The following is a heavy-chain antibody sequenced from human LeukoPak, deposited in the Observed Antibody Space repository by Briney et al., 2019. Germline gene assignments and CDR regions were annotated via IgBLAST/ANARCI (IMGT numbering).Heavy chain of an antibody. V-gene: IGHV1-2*02. D-gene: IGHD3-9*01. Sequence: ASVKVSCKASGYTFAGYYMHWVRQAPGQGLEWMGWINPNSGGTNYAQKFQGRVTMTRDTSISTAYMELSRLRSDDTAVYYCARAKPPLLTGFLYYHYYGMDVWGQGTTVTVSS. J-gene: IGHJ6*02. CDR1: GYTFAGYY. CDR2: INPNSGGT. CDR3: ARAKPPLLTGFLYYHYYGMDV.